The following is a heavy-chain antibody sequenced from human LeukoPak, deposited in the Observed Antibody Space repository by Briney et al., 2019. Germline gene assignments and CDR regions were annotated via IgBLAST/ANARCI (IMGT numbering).Heavy chain of an antibody. V-gene: IGHV5-51*01. CDR1: GYSFTSYW. Sequence: GESLKTSCKGSGYSFTSYWIGWVRQMPGKGLEWMGIIYPGDSDTRYSPSFQGQVTISADKSISTAYLQWSSLKASDTAMYYCARDFSTVSYYYYGMDVWGQGTTVTVSS. J-gene: IGHJ6*02. CDR2: IYPGDSDT. D-gene: IGHD4-17*01. CDR3: ARDFSTVSYYYYGMDV.